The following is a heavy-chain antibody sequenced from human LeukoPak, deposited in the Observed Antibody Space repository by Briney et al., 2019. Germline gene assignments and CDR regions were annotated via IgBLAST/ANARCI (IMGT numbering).Heavy chain of an antibody. CDR1: GYSISSGYY. Sequence: SETLSLTCTVSGYSISSGYYWGWIRQPPGKGLEWIGSIYHSGSTYYNPSLKSRVTISVDTSKNQFSLKLSSVTAADTAVYYCARAFPRNLIRYQLLSGNWFDPWGQGTLVTVSS. V-gene: IGHV4-38-2*02. CDR2: IYHSGST. D-gene: IGHD2-2*01. CDR3: ARAFPRNLIRYQLLSGNWFDP. J-gene: IGHJ5*02.